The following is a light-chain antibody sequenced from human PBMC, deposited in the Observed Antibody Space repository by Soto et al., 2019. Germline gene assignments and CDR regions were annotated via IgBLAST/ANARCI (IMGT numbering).Light chain of an antibody. V-gene: IGLV2-14*01. CDR1: SSDVGGYNY. J-gene: IGLJ1*01. CDR2: GVS. CDR3: SSDTSSNSV. Sequence: QSALTQPASVSGSPGQSITISCTGTSSDVGGYNYVSWYQQHPGKAPKLMIYGVSNRPSGVSNRFSGSKSGNTASLTISGLQAEDEADYYCSSDTSSNSVFGTGTKLTVL.